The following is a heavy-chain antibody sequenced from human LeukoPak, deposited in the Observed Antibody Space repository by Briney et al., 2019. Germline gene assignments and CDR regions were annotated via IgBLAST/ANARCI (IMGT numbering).Heavy chain of an antibody. CDR2: MNPNSGNT. D-gene: IGHD6-19*01. CDR1: VYTFTSCD. CDR3: TRGSSGRRDN. V-gene: IGHV1-8*01. J-gene: IGHJ4*02. Sequence: ASVKVSRKASVYTFTSCDINWVRQATGQGLEWMGWMNPNSGNTGYGQSFQGRITMTRDISIGTAYMELSNLTSEDTAIYYCTRGSSGRRDNWGQGTLVTVSA.